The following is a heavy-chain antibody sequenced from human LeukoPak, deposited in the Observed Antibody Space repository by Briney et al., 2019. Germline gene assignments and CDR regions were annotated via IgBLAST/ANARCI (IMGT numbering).Heavy chain of an antibody. Sequence: ASVKVSCKASGHTFTSDGINWVRQATGQGLEWIGRMNPNNSNTGFAQKFQGRVTMTRNTSIGTAYMELSSLRSEDTAIYYCVRVPPRTTNYAYWGQGTLVTVSS. CDR1: GHTFTSDG. D-gene: IGHD1-14*01. CDR2: MNPNNSNT. CDR3: VRVPPRTTNYAY. J-gene: IGHJ4*02. V-gene: IGHV1-8*01.